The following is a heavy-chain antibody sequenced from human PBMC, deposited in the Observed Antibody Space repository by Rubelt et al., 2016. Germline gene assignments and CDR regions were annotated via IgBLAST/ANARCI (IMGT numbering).Heavy chain of an antibody. CDR1: GFDFRPYV. CDR2: ISGSGSIT. Sequence: GESLRLSCAASGFDFRPYVMTWVRHAPGRGLEWVSDISGSGSITEYGDSVKGRFIISRDNFKNSLYLQMNSLRAEDTAVYYCARDWGDYYGRDAFDIWGQGTMVTVSS. D-gene: IGHD3-10*01. CDR3: ARDWGDYYGRDAFDI. V-gene: IGHV3-23*01. J-gene: IGHJ3*02.